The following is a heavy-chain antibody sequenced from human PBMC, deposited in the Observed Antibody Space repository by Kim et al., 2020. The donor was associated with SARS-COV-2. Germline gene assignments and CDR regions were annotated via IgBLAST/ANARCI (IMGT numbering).Heavy chain of an antibody. D-gene: IGHD2-2*01. Sequence: GGSLRLSCTASGFIFGAYAMSWVRQAPGKGLEWVSCISGGADSTYYADSVKGRFTVSRHNSKNTLYLQMNSLRAEDTAVYYCARYGANAMNYFDNWGQG. V-gene: IGHV3-23*01. CDR1: GFIFGAYA. CDR3: ARYGANAMNYFDN. J-gene: IGHJ4*02. CDR2: ISGGADST.